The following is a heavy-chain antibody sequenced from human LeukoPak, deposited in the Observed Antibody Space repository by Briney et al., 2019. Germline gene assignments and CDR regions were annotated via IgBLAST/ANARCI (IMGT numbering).Heavy chain of an antibody. D-gene: IGHD3-16*02. V-gene: IGHV4-39*01. CDR1: GGSISSSSYY. CDR2: IYYSGST. Sequence: LETLSLTCTVSGGSISSSSYYWGWIRQPPGKGLEWIGSIYYSGSTYYNPSLKSRVTISVDTSKNQFSLKLSSVTAADTAVYYCARVAPYDYVWGSYRYSAHYFDYWGQGTLVTVSS. CDR3: ARVAPYDYVWGSYRYSAHYFDY. J-gene: IGHJ4*02.